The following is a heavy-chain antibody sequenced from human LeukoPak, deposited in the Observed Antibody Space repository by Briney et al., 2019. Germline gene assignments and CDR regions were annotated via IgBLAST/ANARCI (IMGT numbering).Heavy chain of an antibody. V-gene: IGHV4-59*01. CDR3: ARALALGQLLFDY. Sequence: SETLSLTCIDSGGSISSYYWSWIRQPPGKGLEWIGYIYYSGSTNYNPSPKSRVTISVDTSKNQFSLKLSSVTAADTAVYYCARALALGQLLFDYWGQGTLVTVSS. CDR1: GGSISSYY. D-gene: IGHD1-26*01. J-gene: IGHJ4*02. CDR2: IYYSGST.